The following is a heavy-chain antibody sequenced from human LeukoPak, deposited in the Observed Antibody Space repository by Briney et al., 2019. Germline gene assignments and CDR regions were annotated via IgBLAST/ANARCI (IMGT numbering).Heavy chain of an antibody. Sequence: PGGCLRLSCAASGFTFSSYWMHWVRQAPGKGLVWVSRINGDGNTINYADSVRGRFTISRDNAKNTLYLQMNSLRAEDTAVYYCARGKSGSYGLEDYLGHGTLVTVSS. CDR1: GFTFSSYW. J-gene: IGHJ4*01. V-gene: IGHV3-74*01. CDR2: INGDGNTI. CDR3: ARGKSGSYGLEDY. D-gene: IGHD1-26*01.